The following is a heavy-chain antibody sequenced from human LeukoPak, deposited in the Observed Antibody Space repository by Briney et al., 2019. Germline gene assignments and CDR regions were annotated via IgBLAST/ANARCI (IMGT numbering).Heavy chain of an antibody. CDR1: GSRFMVFW. V-gene: IGHV5-51*01. CDR2: ISPGATKN. D-gene: IGHD3-22*01. Sequence: GGSLETPCSGPGSRFMVFWIGWVRRLPGKGLEWLGIISPGATKNRYSPAMQGQIIPSDNKTINPAYLLWSRLEASDTAIYYCTTSFGSSVYSFDYWGRGTLVTVSS. J-gene: IGHJ4*02. CDR3: TTSFGSSVYSFDY.